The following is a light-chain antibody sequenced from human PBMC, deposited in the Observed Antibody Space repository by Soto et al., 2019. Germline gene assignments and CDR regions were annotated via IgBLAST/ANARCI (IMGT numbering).Light chain of an antibody. CDR2: GAY. CDR1: QTVSSN. CDR3: KQYSSWPFP. Sequence: EIVLTQSPGILSLSPGERATLSCRASQTVSSNLAWYQQKPGQAPRLLIYGAYTRATGIQARFSGSGSGTEFTLTIRSLQSEDFAVYYCKQYSSWPFPFGPGTKVDIK. V-gene: IGKV3-15*01. J-gene: IGKJ3*01.